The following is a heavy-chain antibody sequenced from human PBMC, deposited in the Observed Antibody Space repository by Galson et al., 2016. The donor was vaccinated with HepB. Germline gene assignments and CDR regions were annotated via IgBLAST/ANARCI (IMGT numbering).Heavy chain of an antibody. CDR2: IYSSGST. V-gene: IGHV4-59*01. CDR1: GGPISGYY. Sequence: TLSLTCNVSGGPISGYYWCWIRQPPGKGLELIGYIYSSGSTNYNPSLKTRVTISVDTSKNQFSLNLSSVTAADTAVYYCAKVVGEGWFDPWGQGILVTVSS. CDR3: AKVVGEGWFDP. J-gene: IGHJ5*02. D-gene: IGHD3-10*01.